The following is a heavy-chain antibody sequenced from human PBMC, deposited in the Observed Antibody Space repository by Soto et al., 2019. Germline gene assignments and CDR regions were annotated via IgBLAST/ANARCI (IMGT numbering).Heavy chain of an antibody. J-gene: IGHJ4*02. D-gene: IGHD6-19*01. Sequence: SLRLSCAASGFTFRSYAMSWVRQAPGKGLEWVSAISGSGGSTYYADSVKGRFTISRDNSKNTLYLQMNSLRAEDTAVYYCAKDLSGGWYPKFDYWGQGTLVTVSS. V-gene: IGHV3-23*01. CDR3: AKDLSGGWYPKFDY. CDR2: ISGSGGST. CDR1: GFTFRSYA.